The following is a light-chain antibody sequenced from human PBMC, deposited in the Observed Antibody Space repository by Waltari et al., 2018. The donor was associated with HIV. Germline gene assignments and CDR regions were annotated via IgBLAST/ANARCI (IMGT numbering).Light chain of an antibody. J-gene: IGKJ3*01. V-gene: IGKV3-20*01. CDR1: QRVDSSY. CDR3: QHYGSSPFT. Sequence: EIVLTQSPGTLSLSPGERATLSCRASQRVDSSYLAWYQQKPGQAPRFLIYGAASRATGIPARFSGSGSGTDFTLTISRLEPEDFAVYYCQHYGSSPFTFGPGTKVDIK. CDR2: GAA.